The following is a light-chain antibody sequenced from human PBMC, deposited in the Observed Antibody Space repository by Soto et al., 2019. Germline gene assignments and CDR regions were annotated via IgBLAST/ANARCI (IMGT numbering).Light chain of an antibody. CDR3: QQYDSYSWT. CDR1: QSISTF. CDR2: DAS. J-gene: IGKJ1*01. Sequence: DIQMTQSPSTLSAYAGDTVSITCRSSQSISTFLAWYQQKPGKAPKLLIFDASSLKSGVPSRFSGSGSGTEFTLTISSLQPDDFATYYCQQYDSYSWTFGQGTKVDI. V-gene: IGKV1-5*01.